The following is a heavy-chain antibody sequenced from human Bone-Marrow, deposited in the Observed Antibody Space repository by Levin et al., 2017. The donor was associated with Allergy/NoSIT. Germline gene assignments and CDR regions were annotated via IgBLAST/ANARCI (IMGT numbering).Heavy chain of an antibody. J-gene: IGHJ6*02. Sequence: NASETLSLTCTVSGASLSSGSYSWSWIRQPPGKGLEWIGQISHSAITYYNPSLKSRLSLSVDKSKNQIYLNLTSVTAADTAVYYCARLRLTGPYDYYSSDLDVWGPGTTVTVSS. V-gene: IGHV4-30-2*01. CDR2: ISHSAIT. CDR1: GASLSSGSYS. CDR3: ARLRLTGPYDYYSSDLDV. D-gene: IGHD3-16*01.